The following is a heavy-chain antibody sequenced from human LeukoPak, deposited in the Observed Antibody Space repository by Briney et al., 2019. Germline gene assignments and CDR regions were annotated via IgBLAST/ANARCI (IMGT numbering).Heavy chain of an antibody. D-gene: IGHD2-15*01. CDR2: IIPILGIA. CDR3: ARGHCSGGSCYPGDY. CDR1: GVTFSSYA. J-gene: IGHJ4*02. V-gene: IGHV1-69*04. Sequence: ASVKVSRKASGVTFSSYAISWVRQAPGQGLEWRGRIIPILGIANYAQKFQGRVTITADKSTSTAYMELSSLRSEDTAVYYCARGHCSGGSCYPGDYWGQGTLVTVSS.